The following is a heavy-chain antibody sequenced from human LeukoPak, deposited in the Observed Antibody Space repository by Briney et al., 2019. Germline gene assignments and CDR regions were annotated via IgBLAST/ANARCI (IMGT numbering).Heavy chain of an antibody. CDR3: ARASGDYLFDY. CDR2: IILIFGTA. D-gene: IGHD4-17*01. V-gene: IGHV1-69*06. CDR1: GGTSSSYA. J-gene: IGHJ4*02. Sequence: GASVKVSCKASGGTSSSYAISWVRQAPGQGLEWMGGIILIFGTANYAQKFQGRVTITADKSTSTAYMELSSLRSEDTAVYYCARASGDYLFDYWGQGTLVTVSS.